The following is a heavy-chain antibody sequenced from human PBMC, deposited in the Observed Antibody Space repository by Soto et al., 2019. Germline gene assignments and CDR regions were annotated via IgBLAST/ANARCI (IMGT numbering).Heavy chain of an antibody. D-gene: IGHD3-3*01. CDR1: GYTFTSYD. CDR2: MNPNSGNT. J-gene: IGHJ4*02. CDR3: ARGPTIFGVVITDDY. V-gene: IGHV1-8*01. Sequence: ASVKVSCKASGYTFTSYDINWVRQATGQGHEWMGWMNPNSGNTGYAQKFQGRVTMTRNTSISTAYMELSSLRSEDTAVYYCARGPTIFGVVITDDYWGQGTLVTVSS.